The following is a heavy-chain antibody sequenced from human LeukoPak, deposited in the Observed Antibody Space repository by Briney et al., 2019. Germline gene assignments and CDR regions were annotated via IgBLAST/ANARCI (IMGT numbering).Heavy chain of an antibody. V-gene: IGHV3-23*01. J-gene: IGHJ4*02. CDR1: GFTFSSYA. Sequence: GGSLRLSCAASGFTFSSYAMSWVSQAPGRGLEWVSAISGSGGSTYYADSVKGRFTISRDNSKNTLYLQMNSLRAEDTAVYYCAKDGNSWYIYYFDYWGQGTLVTVSS. CDR3: AKDGNSWYIYYFDY. D-gene: IGHD6-13*01. CDR2: ISGSGGST.